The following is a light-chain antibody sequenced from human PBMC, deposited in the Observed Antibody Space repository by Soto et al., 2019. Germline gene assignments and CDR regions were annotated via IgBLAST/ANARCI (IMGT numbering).Light chain of an antibody. CDR2: GAS. Sequence: EIVMTQSPATLSVSPGERATLSCRASQSVSNNLAWYQQKPGQAPRLLIYGASTRATGIPARFSGSGSGTEFTLTISSLQSEDFAVYYCQQYGSSPRTFGQGTKLEIK. J-gene: IGKJ2*01. V-gene: IGKV3-15*01. CDR3: QQYGSSPRT. CDR1: QSVSNN.